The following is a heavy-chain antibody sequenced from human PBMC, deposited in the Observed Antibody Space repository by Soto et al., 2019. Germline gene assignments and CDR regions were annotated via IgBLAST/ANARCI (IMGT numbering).Heavy chain of an antibody. CDR1: GGSVSSGGYY. CDR2: IYYSGST. Sequence: LSLTCTVSGGSVSSGGYYWSWIRQHPGKGLEWIGYIYYSGSTYYNPSLKSRVTISVDTSKNQFSLKLSSVTAADTAVYYCSRGVVTAMGASNWFDPWGQGTLVTVSS. J-gene: IGHJ5*02. D-gene: IGHD2-21*02. CDR3: SRGVVTAMGASNWFDP. V-gene: IGHV4-31*03.